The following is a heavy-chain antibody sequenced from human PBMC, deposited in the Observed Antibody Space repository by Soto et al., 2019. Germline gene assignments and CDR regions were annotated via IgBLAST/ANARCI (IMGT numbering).Heavy chain of an antibody. J-gene: IGHJ4*02. Sequence: SGGSLRLSCAASGFTFSSFEMNWVRQAPGMGLEWVSYISSSGSFTYYADSVKGRFTISRDNAKNSLYLQMESLRAEDTAVYYCARRGRGFSGYDSAFDFWGQGTLVTVSS. CDR2: ISSSGSFT. CDR3: ARRGRGFSGYDSAFDF. CDR1: GFTFSSFE. V-gene: IGHV3-48*03. D-gene: IGHD5-12*01.